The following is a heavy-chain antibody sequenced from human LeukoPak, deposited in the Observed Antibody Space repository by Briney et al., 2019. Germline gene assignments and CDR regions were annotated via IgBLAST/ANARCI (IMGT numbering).Heavy chain of an antibody. CDR2: ISGTSGNT. J-gene: IGHJ2*01. D-gene: IGHD1-1*01. V-gene: IGHV3-23*01. Sequence: GGSLRLSCAASGFTFSIYAMSWVRQAPGKGLEWVSSISGTSGNTYYADSVKGRFAISRDNSKNTLYLQMSSLRAEDTAVYYCAKDASNYFWYFDLWGRGTLVTVSS. CDR3: AKDASNYFWYFDL. CDR1: GFTFSIYA.